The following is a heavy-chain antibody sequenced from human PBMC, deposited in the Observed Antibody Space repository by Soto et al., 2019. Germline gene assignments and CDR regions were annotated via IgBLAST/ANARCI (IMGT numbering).Heavy chain of an antibody. Sequence: EVQLVESGGGLVQPGGSLRLSCAASGFTFSSYWMSWVRQAPGKGLEWVANIKQDGSEKYYVDSVKGRFTISRDNAKNSLYLQMNSLRAEDTVVYYCARAGGTVTTGNYYYYGMDVWGQGTTVTVSS. D-gene: IGHD4-17*01. CDR3: ARAGGTVTTGNYYYYGMDV. J-gene: IGHJ6*02. V-gene: IGHV3-7*05. CDR1: GFTFSSYW. CDR2: IKQDGSEK.